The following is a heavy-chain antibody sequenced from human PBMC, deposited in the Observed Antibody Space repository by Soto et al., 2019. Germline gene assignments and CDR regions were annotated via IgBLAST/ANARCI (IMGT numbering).Heavy chain of an antibody. CDR1: SGSISSSNW. CDR2: IYHSGST. Sequence: QVQLQESGPGLVKPSGTLSLTCAVSSGSISSSNWWSWVRQPPGKGLEWIGEIYHSGSTNYNPSLKSRVTISVDKSKNQFSLKLSSVTAADTAVYYCARRDYYGSGSDSNWFDPWGQGTLVTVSS. V-gene: IGHV4-4*02. J-gene: IGHJ5*02. CDR3: ARRDYYGSGSDSNWFDP. D-gene: IGHD3-10*01.